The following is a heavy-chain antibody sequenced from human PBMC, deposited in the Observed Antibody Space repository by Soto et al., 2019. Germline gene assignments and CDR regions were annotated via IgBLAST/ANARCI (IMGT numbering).Heavy chain of an antibody. D-gene: IGHD2-15*01. V-gene: IGHV1-69*02. CDR3: TLGSCSVEVFDI. J-gene: IGHJ3*02. CDR2: IIPMFDIA. Sequence: QVQLVQSGVEVKKPGSSVTVSCKASGGSFSIYTIFWVRQAPGQGLECMGRIIPMFDIANYAQNFQGRGTINADKATVTVYKEIIRLRSDDTAIYYRTLGSCSVEVFDIWGQGTLVTVSS. CDR1: GGSFSIYT.